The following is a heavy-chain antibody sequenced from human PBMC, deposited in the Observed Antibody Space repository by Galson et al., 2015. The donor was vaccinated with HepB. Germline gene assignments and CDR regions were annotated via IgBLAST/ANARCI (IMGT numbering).Heavy chain of an antibody. CDR1: GYTFTSHD. CDR3: ARIAYGSGSYYREAWLDP. Sequence: SVKVSCKASGYTFTSHDISWVRQATGQGLEWVGWMNPNSGNTAYAQKFQGRVTMTRNSSTSTAYMELSSLTSEDTAVYYCARIAYGSGSYYREAWLDPWGQGTLVIVSS. CDR2: MNPNSGNT. J-gene: IGHJ5*02. V-gene: IGHV1-8*01. D-gene: IGHD3-10*01.